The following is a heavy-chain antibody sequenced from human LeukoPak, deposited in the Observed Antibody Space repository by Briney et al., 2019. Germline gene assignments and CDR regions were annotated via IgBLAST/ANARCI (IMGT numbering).Heavy chain of an antibody. CDR1: GGSISSYY. CDR3: ARDLGYSGYENFDY. CDR2: IYTSGST. V-gene: IGHV4-4*07. D-gene: IGHD5-12*01. J-gene: IGHJ4*02. Sequence: RPSETLSLTCTVSGGSISSYYWSWVRQPAGKGLGWIGRIYTSGSTNYNPSLKSRVTMSVDTSKNQFSLKLSSVTAADTAVYYCARDLGYSGYENFDYWGQGTLVTVSS.